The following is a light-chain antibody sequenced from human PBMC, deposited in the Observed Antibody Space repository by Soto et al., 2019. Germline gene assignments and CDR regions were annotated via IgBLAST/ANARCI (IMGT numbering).Light chain of an antibody. CDR3: QKRSDWIT. J-gene: IGKJ5*01. CDR1: QSISNY. CDR2: SKS. Sequence: EIEMTQSASPMSASFGDRFTITCRASQSISNYLNWYQQKPGKAPNLLIYSKSTLQSGVPSRFSGSGSGTDFTLTISSLEPEDFEVYYCQKRSDWITFGQGTRLEIK. V-gene: IGKV1-39*01.